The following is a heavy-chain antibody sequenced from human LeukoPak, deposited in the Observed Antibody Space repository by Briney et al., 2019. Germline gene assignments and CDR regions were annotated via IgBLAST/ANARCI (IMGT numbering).Heavy chain of an antibody. V-gene: IGHV3-7*01. D-gene: IGHD1-26*01. J-gene: IGHJ2*01. CDR3: ASGGVVGPSTYWFYDL. CDR1: GFTFSRNW. Sequence: GGSLRLSCEASGFTFSRNWMTWVRQAPGKGLEWVPNIRQDGNEKYYVDSVKGRFTISRDNAKNSLYLQMNSLRAEDTAVYYCASGGVVGPSTYWFYDLWGRGTRVTVSS. CDR2: IRQDGNEK.